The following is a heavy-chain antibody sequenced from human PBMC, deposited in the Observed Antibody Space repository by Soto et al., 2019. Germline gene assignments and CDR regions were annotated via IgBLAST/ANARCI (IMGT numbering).Heavy chain of an antibody. Sequence: EVQLVESGGGLVQPGRSLRLSCAASGFTFDDYAMHWVRQAPGKGLEWVSGISWNSGSIGYADSVKGRFTISRDNAKNSLYLQMNSLRAEDTALYYCAKDEGDDFWSGYFSFDYWGQGTLVTVSS. J-gene: IGHJ4*02. CDR2: ISWNSGSI. D-gene: IGHD3-3*01. CDR1: GFTFDDYA. V-gene: IGHV3-9*01. CDR3: AKDEGDDFWSGYFSFDY.